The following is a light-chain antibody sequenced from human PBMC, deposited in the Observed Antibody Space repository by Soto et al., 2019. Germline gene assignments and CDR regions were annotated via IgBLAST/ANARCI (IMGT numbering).Light chain of an antibody. V-gene: IGKV3-20*01. CDR2: GAS. Sequence: EIVLTQSPGTLSLSPGERATLSCRASQSISSSFLAWYQQRPGQSPRLIIYGASSRATGIPDRFSGSGSGTDFTLTISRLDLEHSAFYYCQQYVTSSWTFGQGTKV. J-gene: IGKJ1*01. CDR3: QQYVTSSWT. CDR1: QSISSSF.